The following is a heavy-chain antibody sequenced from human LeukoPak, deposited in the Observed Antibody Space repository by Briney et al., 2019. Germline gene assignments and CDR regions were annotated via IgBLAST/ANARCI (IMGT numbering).Heavy chain of an antibody. Sequence: PGGSLRLSCAASGFTFSTYGMNWVRQAPGKGLEWVSGIRGNGVTTYYADSVKGRFTISRDNSKNTLYLQMNNMRTEDTAVYYCAREALEWSPPDIWGQGTTVTVSS. J-gene: IGHJ3*02. D-gene: IGHD3-3*01. CDR3: AREALEWSPPDI. CDR2: IRGNGVTT. CDR1: GFTFSTYG. V-gene: IGHV3-23*01.